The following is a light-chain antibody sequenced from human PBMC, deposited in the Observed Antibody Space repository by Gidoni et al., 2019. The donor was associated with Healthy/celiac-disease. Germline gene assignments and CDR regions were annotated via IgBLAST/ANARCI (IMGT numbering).Light chain of an antibody. CDR3: QQYGSSPIT. CDR1: QSVSSSY. CDR2: GAA. V-gene: IGKV3-20*01. J-gene: IGKJ5*01. Sequence: EIVLPQSPGTLSLSPGERATLSCRASQSVSSSYLAWYQQKPGQAPRLLIYGAASRATGIPDRVSGSGSGTDFTLTISRLEPEEFAVYYCQQYGSSPITFGQXTRLEIK.